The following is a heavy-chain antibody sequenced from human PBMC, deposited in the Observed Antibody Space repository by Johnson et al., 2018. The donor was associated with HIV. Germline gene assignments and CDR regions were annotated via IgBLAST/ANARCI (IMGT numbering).Heavy chain of an antibody. Sequence: QVQLVESGGGVVQPGRSLRLSCAASGFTFSSYAMHWVRQAPGKGLEWVAVISYDGSNKYYADSVKGRFTISRDNSKNTLYLQMNSLRAEDTAVYYWAKDRGAARAFDAFDIWGQGTMVTVSS. CDR1: GFTFSSYA. V-gene: IGHV3-30*04. J-gene: IGHJ3*02. CDR2: ISYDGSNK. D-gene: IGHD6-6*01. CDR3: AKDRGAARAFDAFDI.